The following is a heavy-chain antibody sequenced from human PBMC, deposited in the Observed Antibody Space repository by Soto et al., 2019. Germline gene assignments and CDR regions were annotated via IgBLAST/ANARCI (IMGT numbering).Heavy chain of an antibody. CDR1: GFTFSIFA. CDR2: TSYDGSEK. J-gene: IGHJ6*01. D-gene: IGHD3-10*01. V-gene: IGHV3-30-3*01. Sequence: PGGSLRLSCAASGFTFSIFAIHWIRQAPGKWLEWVAVTSYDGSEKYYADSVKGRFTISRDNSKNTLFLQMNSLRVEDTAFYFCARDFLRAPRGALDVWGQGPTVTVS. CDR3: ARDFLRAPRGALDV.